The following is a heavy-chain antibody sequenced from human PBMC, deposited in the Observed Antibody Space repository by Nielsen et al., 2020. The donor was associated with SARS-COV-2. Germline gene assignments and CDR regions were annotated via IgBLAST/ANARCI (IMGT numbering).Heavy chain of an antibody. CDR3: ARESSGYDHYNYGMDV. CDR1: GGSISSGGYY. D-gene: IGHD5-12*01. Sequence: SETLSLTCTVSGGSISSGGYYWSWIRHHPGKDLEWIGYIYFSGRTCYNPSLKSRVTISVDTSKNQFSLSLRSVTAVDTAVYYCARESSGYDHYNYGMDVWVQGTTVTVSS. J-gene: IGHJ6*02. CDR2: IYFSGRT. V-gene: IGHV4-31*03.